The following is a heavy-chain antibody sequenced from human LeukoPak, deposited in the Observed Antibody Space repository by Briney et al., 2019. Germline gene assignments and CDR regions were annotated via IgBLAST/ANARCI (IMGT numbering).Heavy chain of an antibody. Sequence: GGSLRLSCAASGFTFSSYGMHWVRQAPGKGLEGVTFISYDGSHKYYTDSVKGRFTISRDNSKNMLYLQMNSLRADDTAVYFCAKDTGTGELLSVGDYWGQGTLVTVSS. V-gene: IGHV3-30*18. CDR2: ISYDGSHK. CDR1: GFTFSSYG. D-gene: IGHD1-26*01. J-gene: IGHJ4*02. CDR3: AKDTGTGELLSVGDY.